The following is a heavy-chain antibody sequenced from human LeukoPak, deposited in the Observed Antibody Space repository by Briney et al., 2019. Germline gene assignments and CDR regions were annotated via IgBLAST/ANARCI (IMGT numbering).Heavy chain of an antibody. CDR1: GFTFSSYS. Sequence: GGSLRLSCAASGFTFSSYSMNWVRQAPGKGLEWVSSISSSSSYIYYADSVKGRFIISRDNAKNSLYLQMNSLRAEDTAVYYCAREIFWSGYFSNLYFDYRGQGTLVTVSS. CDR3: AREIFWSGYFSNLYFDY. J-gene: IGHJ4*02. CDR2: ISSSSSYI. V-gene: IGHV3-21*01. D-gene: IGHD3-3*01.